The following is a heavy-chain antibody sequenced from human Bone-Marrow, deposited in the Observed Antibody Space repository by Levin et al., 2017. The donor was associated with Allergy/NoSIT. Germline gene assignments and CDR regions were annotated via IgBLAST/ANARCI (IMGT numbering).Heavy chain of an antibody. Sequence: SQTLSLTCSVSGGSISSYYWSWIRQPPGKGLEWIAYIYHTGSTKRNPSLKSRVTISIDTSRNQFSLRLASVTATDTAVYFCARRNLRNAFDIWGQGTLVSVSS. V-gene: IGHV4-59*08. CDR2: IYHTGST. J-gene: IGHJ3*02. CDR1: GGSISSYY. CDR3: ARRNLRNAFDI. D-gene: IGHD1-14*01.